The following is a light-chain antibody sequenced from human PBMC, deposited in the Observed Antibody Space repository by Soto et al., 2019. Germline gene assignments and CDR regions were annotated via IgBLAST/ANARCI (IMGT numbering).Light chain of an antibody. J-gene: IGLJ3*02. CDR3: SSYTSSSVFEL. V-gene: IGLV2-14*01. Sequence: QSALTQPASVSGSPGQSITISCTGANNDIGGYNYVSWYQQYPGKAPKLMIYEVTSRPSGVSNRFSGSKSGNTASLTISGLQAEDEADYYCSSYTSSSVFELFGGGTKLTVL. CDR2: EVT. CDR1: NNDIGGYNY.